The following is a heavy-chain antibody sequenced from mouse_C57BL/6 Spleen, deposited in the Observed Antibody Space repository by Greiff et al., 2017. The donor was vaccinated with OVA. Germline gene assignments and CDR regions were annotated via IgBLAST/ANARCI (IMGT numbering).Heavy chain of an antibody. CDR2: IWTGGGT. CDR3: ARIQGLTGANYFDD. Sequence: VNLVESGPGLVAPSQSLSITCTVSGFSLTSYAISWVRQPPGKGLEWLGVIWTGGGTNYNSALKSRLSISKDNSKSQVFLKMNSLQTDDTARYYCARIQGLTGANYFDDWGKGTTLTVSS. D-gene: IGHD4-1*01. V-gene: IGHV2-9-1*01. J-gene: IGHJ2*01. CDR1: GFSLTSYA.